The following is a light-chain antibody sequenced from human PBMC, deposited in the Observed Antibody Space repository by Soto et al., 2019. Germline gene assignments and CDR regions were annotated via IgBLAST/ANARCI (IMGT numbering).Light chain of an antibody. CDR3: QQYNNWPPYT. Sequence: EIVMTQSPATLSVSPGERATLSCRASESVNSNLAWYQKKPGQAPSLLIYGASTRATGVPARFSGSGSGTEFTPTISSLQSENFAVYYCQQYNNWPPYTFVQGTKLEIK. CDR2: GAS. V-gene: IGKV3-15*01. CDR1: ESVNSN. J-gene: IGKJ2*01.